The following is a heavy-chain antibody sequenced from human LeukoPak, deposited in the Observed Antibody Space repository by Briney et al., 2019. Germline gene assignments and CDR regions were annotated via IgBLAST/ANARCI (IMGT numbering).Heavy chain of an antibody. CDR1: GGTFSRYI. CDR2: IIPVFGTA. CDR3: ARVDCSSTSCYDENYYGMDV. Sequence: SVKVSCKASGGTFSRYIISWVRQAPGQGLEWMGRIIPVFGTADYVQKFQGRVTITAGESTSTAYMELSSLRTEDTAVYYCARVDCSSTSCYDENYYGMDVWGKGTTVTVSS. V-gene: IGHV1-69*13. D-gene: IGHD2-2*01. J-gene: IGHJ6*04.